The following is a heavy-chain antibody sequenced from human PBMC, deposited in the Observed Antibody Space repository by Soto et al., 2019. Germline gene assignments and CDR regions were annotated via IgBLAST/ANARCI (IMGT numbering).Heavy chain of an antibody. Sequence: QVQLVQSGAEVKKPGASVKVSCKSSGYTFICDYIHCVRQAPGQGLEWMGWINPNSGGAKYSQKFQAWVNMTSDTSSSTAYMELSRLKSDDTAVYYCARSGGGYDLGDYWGQGTLVTVSS. D-gene: IGHD5-12*01. CDR3: ARSGGGYDLGDY. CDR1: GYTFICDY. CDR2: INPNSGGA. J-gene: IGHJ4*02. V-gene: IGHV1-2*04.